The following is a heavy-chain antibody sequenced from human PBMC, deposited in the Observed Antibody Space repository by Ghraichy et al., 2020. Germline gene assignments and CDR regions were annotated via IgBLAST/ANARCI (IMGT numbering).Heavy chain of an antibody. Sequence: ASLKVSCKASGYSFTAYSVTWVRQAPGQGLEWMGWIGTSRGNTKYAQKYQGRVTMTTDASTSTVYMELRSLRSDDTALYYCAREIRTDCGGDCSHWGQGTLVTVSS. CDR1: GYSFTAYS. J-gene: IGHJ1*01. CDR2: IGTSRGNT. V-gene: IGHV1-18*01. D-gene: IGHD2-21*02. CDR3: AREIRTDCGGDCSH.